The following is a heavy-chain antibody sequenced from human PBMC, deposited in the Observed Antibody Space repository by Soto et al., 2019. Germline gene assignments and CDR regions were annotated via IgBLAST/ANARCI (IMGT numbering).Heavy chain of an antibody. Sequence: QLQLQESGPGLVKSSETLSLTCTVSGGAISSSGYYWGWIRQPPGKGLEWIGSIYNNGNTYHSPYLKSRVTISVDTSKNQFSLKVSSVTAADTAMYYCASRYCPSSSCNWIGNYWGQGTLVTVSS. V-gene: IGHV4-39*01. CDR3: ASRYCPSSSCNWIGNY. D-gene: IGHD2-2*01. J-gene: IGHJ4*02. CDR2: IYNNGNT. CDR1: GGAISSSGYY.